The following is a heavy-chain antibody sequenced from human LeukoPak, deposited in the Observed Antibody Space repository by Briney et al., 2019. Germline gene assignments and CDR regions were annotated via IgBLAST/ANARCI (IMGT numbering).Heavy chain of an antibody. CDR1: GYTFTRYG. Sequence: ASVKVSCKASGYTFTRYGISWVRQAPGQGLEWMGWISAYNGNTNSAQKLQGRVTMTADTSTSTAYMKLRSLRSDETAVYYCARWLYGGNLDYWGQGTLVTVSS. V-gene: IGHV1-18*01. CDR3: ARWLYGGNLDY. CDR2: ISAYNGNT. D-gene: IGHD4-23*01. J-gene: IGHJ4*02.